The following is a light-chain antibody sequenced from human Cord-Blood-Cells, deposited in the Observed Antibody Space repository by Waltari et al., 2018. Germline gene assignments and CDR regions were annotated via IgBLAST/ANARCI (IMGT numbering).Light chain of an antibody. CDR2: DVS. CDR1: SSDVGGYKY. CDR3: SSYTSSSTYV. V-gene: IGLV2-14*01. Sequence: QSALTQPASVSGSPGQSITISCTGTSSDVGGYKYVSWYKQHPVKAPKLMIYDVSNRPSGVSNRFSGSKSGNTASLTISGLQAEDEADYYCSSYTSSSTYVFGTGTKVTVL. J-gene: IGLJ1*01.